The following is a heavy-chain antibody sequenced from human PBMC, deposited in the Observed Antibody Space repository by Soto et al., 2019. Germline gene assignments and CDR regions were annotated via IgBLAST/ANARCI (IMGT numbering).Heavy chain of an antibody. V-gene: IGHV4-4*02. CDR1: SGSISSSNW. CDR3: AKDLWFGKNYYYYYYMDV. J-gene: IGHJ6*03. Sequence: SETLSLTCAVSSGSISSSNWRRWVRQTPGKGLEWIGEVYHSGSTKYNPSLKSRVSIPVDNSKNTLYLQMNSLRAEDTAVYYCAKDLWFGKNYYYYYYMDVWGKGTTVTVSS. CDR2: VYHSGST. D-gene: IGHD3-10*01.